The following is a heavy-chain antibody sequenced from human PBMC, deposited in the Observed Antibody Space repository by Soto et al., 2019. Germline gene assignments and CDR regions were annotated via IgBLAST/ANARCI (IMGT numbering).Heavy chain of an antibody. Sequence: GPSVKVSCKASGYTFTGYYMHWVRQAPGQGLEWMGWINPNSGGTNYAQKFQGRVTMTRDTSISTAYMELSRLGSDDTAVYYCARDFNVDTAMVLGVYWGQGTLVTVSS. CDR3: ARDFNVDTAMVLGVY. CDR2: INPNSGGT. V-gene: IGHV1-2*02. D-gene: IGHD5-18*01. CDR1: GYTFTGYY. J-gene: IGHJ4*02.